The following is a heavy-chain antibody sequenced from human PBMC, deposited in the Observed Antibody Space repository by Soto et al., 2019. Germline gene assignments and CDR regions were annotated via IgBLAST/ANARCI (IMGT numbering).Heavy chain of an antibody. J-gene: IGHJ5*02. Sequence: SETLSLTCTVSGGSISSSSYYWGWIRQPPGKGLEWIGSIYYSGSTYYNPSLKSRVTISVDTSKNQFSLKLSSVTAADTAVYYCARTDYGDYYLSWFDPWGQGTLVTVSS. CDR2: IYYSGST. CDR1: GGSISSSSYY. CDR3: ARTDYGDYYLSWFDP. V-gene: IGHV4-39*01. D-gene: IGHD4-17*01.